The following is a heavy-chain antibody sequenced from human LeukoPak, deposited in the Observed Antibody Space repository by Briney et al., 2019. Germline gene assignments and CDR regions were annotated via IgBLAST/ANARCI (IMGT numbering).Heavy chain of an antibody. J-gene: IGHJ4*02. CDR1: GGTFSSYA. CDR2: IIPIFGTA. V-gene: IGHV1-69*05. D-gene: IGHD1-26*01. Sequence: SVKVSCKASGGTFSSYAISWVRQAPGQGLEWMGGIIPIFGTANYAQKSQGRVTITTDESTSTAYMELSSLRSEDTAVYYCARDRSYGSYVYWGQGTLVTVSS. CDR3: ARDRSYGSYVY.